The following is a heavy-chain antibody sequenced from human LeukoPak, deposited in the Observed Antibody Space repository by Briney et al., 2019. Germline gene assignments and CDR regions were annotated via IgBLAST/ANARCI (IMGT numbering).Heavy chain of an antibody. D-gene: IGHD5-18*01. Sequence: GGSLRLSCAASGFTFSSYAMSWVRQAPGKGLDWVAVISNDGSKKYYADSVKGRFTISRDNSKSTLSLQVSSLRTEDTAVYYCAKDRYSYAFEYSDSWGQGTLVTVSS. J-gene: IGHJ4*02. V-gene: IGHV3-30*18. CDR1: GFTFSSYA. CDR2: ISNDGSKK. CDR3: AKDRYSYAFEYSDS.